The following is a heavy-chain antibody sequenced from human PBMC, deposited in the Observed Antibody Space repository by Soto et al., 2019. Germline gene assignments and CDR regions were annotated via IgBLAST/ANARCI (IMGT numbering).Heavy chain of an antibody. J-gene: IGHJ6*02. CDR1: GDSVSSNSAA. CDR3: ARERTGRDIVVVVAARPYYYYRMDV. Sequence: PSRTLSLTCAISGDSVSSNSAAWNWIRQSPSRGLEWLGRTYYRSKWYNDYAVSVKSRITINPDTSKNQFSLQLNSVTPEDTAVYYCARERTGRDIVVVVAARPYYYYRMDVWGQGTTVTVSS. D-gene: IGHD2-15*01. CDR2: TYYRSKWYN. V-gene: IGHV6-1*01.